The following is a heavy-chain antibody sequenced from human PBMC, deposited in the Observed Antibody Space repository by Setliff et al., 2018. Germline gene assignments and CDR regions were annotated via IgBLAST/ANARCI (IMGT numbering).Heavy chain of an antibody. CDR1: GFTFTNYW. D-gene: IGHD6-19*01. J-gene: IGHJ4*02. CDR2: IKQDESEK. Sequence: LRLSCAASGFTFTNYWINWVRQAPGKGLEWVANIKQDESEKHHVGSVKGRFTISRDNARNSVYLQMNSLRAEDAAVYYCATSDWYAAFDHWGQGTLVTVSS. CDR3: ATSDWYAAFDH. V-gene: IGHV3-7*01.